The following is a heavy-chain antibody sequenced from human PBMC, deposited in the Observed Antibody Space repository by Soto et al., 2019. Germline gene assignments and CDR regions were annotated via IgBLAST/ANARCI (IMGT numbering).Heavy chain of an antibody. CDR2: IYYSGST. V-gene: IGHV4-39*01. CDR3: ARLSDYYDSSAPQKYYFDY. D-gene: IGHD3-22*01. CDR1: GGSISSSSYY. J-gene: IGHJ4*02. Sequence: SETLSLTCTVSGGSISSSSYYWGWIRQPPGKGLEWVGSIYYSGSTYYNPSLKSRVTISVDTSKNQFSLKLSSVTAADTAVYYCARLSDYYDSSAPQKYYFDYWGQGTLVTVSS.